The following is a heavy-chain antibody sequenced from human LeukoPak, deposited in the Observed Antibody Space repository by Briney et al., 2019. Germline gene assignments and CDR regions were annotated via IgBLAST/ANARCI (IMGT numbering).Heavy chain of an antibody. Sequence: PSETLSLTCTVSGGSISSYYWSWIRQPPGKGLEWIGYIYYSGSTNYNPSLKSRVTISVDTSKNQFSLKLSSVTAADTAVYYCARAPVAGTGWLDPWGQGTLVTVSS. CDR3: ARAPVAGTGWLDP. CDR1: GGSISSYY. J-gene: IGHJ5*02. D-gene: IGHD6-19*01. CDR2: IYYSGST. V-gene: IGHV4-59*01.